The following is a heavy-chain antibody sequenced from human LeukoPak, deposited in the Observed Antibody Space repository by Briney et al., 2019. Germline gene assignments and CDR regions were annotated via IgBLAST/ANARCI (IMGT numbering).Heavy chain of an antibody. CDR2: ISGSGVST. Sequence: GGSLRLSCAASGFTFSSYAMSWVRQAPGKGLEWVSSISGSGVSTFYADSVKGRFTISRDNSKNTLYLQMNSLRAEDTAVYYCAKAPSYYYYYGMDVWGQGTTVTVSS. J-gene: IGHJ6*02. CDR1: GFTFSSYA. CDR3: AKAPSYYYYYGMDV. V-gene: IGHV3-23*01.